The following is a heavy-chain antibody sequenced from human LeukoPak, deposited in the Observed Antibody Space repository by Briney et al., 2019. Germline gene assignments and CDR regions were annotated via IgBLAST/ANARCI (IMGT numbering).Heavy chain of an antibody. CDR1: GFTFSSYS. CDR2: VSSSSSTI. V-gene: IGHV3-48*01. J-gene: IGHJ4*02. Sequence: GGSLRLSCAASGFTFSSYSMNWVRQAPGNGLDWVSYVSSSSSTIYYADSVKGRFTTSRDNAKNSLYLQMNSLRAEDTAVYYCARDIVVVPAAPVYWGQGTLVTVSS. CDR3: ARDIVVVPAAPVY. D-gene: IGHD2-2*01.